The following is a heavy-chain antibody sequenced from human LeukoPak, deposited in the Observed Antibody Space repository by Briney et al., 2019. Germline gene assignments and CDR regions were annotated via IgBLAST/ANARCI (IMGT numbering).Heavy chain of an antibody. CDR1: GGTFSSYD. V-gene: IGHV1-69*01. J-gene: IGHJ3*01. Sequence: VASVKVSCKVFGGTFSSYDINWVRQAPGQGLEWMGGVLPIFGTAKCTQKFQGRVTITADESTSSVYMDLSSLMSGDTAVYYCARARGSFPDAFDFWGQGTMVIVSS. CDR3: ARARGSFPDAFDF. CDR2: VLPIFGTA. D-gene: IGHD1-26*01.